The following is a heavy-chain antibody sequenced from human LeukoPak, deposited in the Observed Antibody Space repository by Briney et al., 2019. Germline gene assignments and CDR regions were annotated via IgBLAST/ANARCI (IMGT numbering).Heavy chain of an antibody. CDR2: ISGSGGST. V-gene: IGHV3-23*01. CDR3: AKSPPSYYYGSGSYYFDY. J-gene: IGHJ4*02. Sequence: GGSLRLSCAASGFTFSSYAMSWVRQAPGKGLEWVSAISGSGGSTYYADSVKGRFTISRDNSKNTLYLQMNSLGAEDTAVYYCAKSPPSYYYGSGSYYFDYWGQGTLVTVSS. CDR1: GFTFSSYA. D-gene: IGHD3-10*01.